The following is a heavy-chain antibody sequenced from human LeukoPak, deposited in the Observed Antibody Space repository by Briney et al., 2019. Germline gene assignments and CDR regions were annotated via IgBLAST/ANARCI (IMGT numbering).Heavy chain of an antibody. CDR1: GGSINRYY. CDR2: VYYSGKT. CDR3: ARHIDDYGDANFDS. J-gene: IGHJ4*02. V-gene: IGHV4-59*08. D-gene: IGHD4-17*01. Sequence: SETLSLTCTVSGGSINRYYWSWIRQPPGEGLEWMGYVYYSGKTKYNPSLKSRVTISVDTSKNHISLRLKSVTAADTAVYYCARHIDDYGDANFDSWGQGTLVTVSS.